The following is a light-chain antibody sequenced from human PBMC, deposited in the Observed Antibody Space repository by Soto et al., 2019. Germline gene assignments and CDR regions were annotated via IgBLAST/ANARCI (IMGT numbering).Light chain of an antibody. CDR2: DVS. CDR1: SSDVGGYNY. Sequence: QSALTQPASVSGSPGQSITISCTGTSSDVGGYNYVSWYQQHPGKAHKLMIYDVSDRPSGISNRFSASKSGNTASLTISGLQAEDEADYYCCSYTSSSTPWVFGTGTKVTVL. V-gene: IGLV2-14*03. CDR3: CSYTSSSTPWV. J-gene: IGLJ1*01.